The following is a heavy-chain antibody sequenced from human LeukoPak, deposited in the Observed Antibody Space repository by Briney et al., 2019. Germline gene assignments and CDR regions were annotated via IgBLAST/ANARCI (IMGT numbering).Heavy chain of an antibody. Sequence: SGTLSLTCSVSGASFSSFYWSWIRQPPGKGLEWIGFIYYSGSANYSPSLEDRVTISIDTSKNQVSLRLSSVTAADTAVYYCARGVWGTYRYEGTNFDYWGQGTLVTVSS. V-gene: IGHV4-59*12. CDR1: GASFSSFY. D-gene: IGHD3-16*02. CDR3: ARGVWGTYRYEGTNFDY. J-gene: IGHJ4*02. CDR2: IYYSGSA.